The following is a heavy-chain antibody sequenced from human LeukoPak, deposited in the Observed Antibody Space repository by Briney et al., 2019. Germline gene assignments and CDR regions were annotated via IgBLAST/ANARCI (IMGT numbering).Heavy chain of an antibody. CDR1: GYTFTSYA. D-gene: IGHD5-12*01. V-gene: IGHV1-69*04. Sequence: SVKVSCKASGYTFTSYAISWVRQAPGQGLEWMGRIIPILGIANYAQKFQGRVTITADKSTSTAYMELSSLRSEDTAVYYCARAGRHSGYDPLDYWGQGTLVTVSS. J-gene: IGHJ4*02. CDR3: ARAGRHSGYDPLDY. CDR2: IIPILGIA.